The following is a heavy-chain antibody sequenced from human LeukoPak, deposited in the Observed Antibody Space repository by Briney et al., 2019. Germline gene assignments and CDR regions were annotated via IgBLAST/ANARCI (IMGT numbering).Heavy chain of an antibody. D-gene: IGHD6-13*01. Sequence: GGSLRLSCAASGFIFSNYEMNWVRQAPGKGLEWVSYISTGGNTIYYADSGKGRFTISRDNYKNTLYLQMNSLRAEDTAVYYCAMMPRGSSSWPFDYWGQGTLVTVSS. CDR1: GFIFSNYE. J-gene: IGHJ4*02. CDR3: AMMPRGSSSWPFDY. CDR2: ISTGGNTI. V-gene: IGHV3-48*03.